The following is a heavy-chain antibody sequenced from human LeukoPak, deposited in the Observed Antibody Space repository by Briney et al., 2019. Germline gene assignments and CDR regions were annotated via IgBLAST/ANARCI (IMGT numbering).Heavy chain of an antibody. CDR2: ITGGGDTT. D-gene: IGHD2-15*01. Sequence: PGGSLRLSCAASGFTFSGYAMTSVRQAPGKGLEGVSSITGGGDTTYYADSVRGRFTISRDNSKNTLSVQMNSLRAEDTAVYYCAKQRSEVVVAATNYWGQGTLVTVSS. CDR3: AKQRSEVVVAATNY. J-gene: IGHJ4*02. CDR1: GFTFSGYA. V-gene: IGHV3-23*01.